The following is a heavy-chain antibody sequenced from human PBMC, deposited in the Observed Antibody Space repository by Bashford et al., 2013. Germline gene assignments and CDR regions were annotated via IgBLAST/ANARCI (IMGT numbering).Heavy chain of an antibody. CDR1: SGSISSGGYY. J-gene: IGHJ4*02. CDR2: IYYSGST. D-gene: IGHD2-2*01. V-gene: IGHV4-31*03. Sequence: SETLSLTCTVSSGSISSGGYYWSWIRQHPGKGLEWIGYIYYSGSTYYNPSLKSRFTISVDTSRNQFSLKLSSVTAADTAVYYCAREGVPAALDSWGQGILVTVSS. CDR3: AREGVPAALDS.